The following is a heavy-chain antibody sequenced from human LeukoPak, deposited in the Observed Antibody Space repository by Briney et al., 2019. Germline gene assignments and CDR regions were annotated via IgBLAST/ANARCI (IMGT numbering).Heavy chain of an antibody. D-gene: IGHD4-23*01. CDR1: GGTFSNYA. CDR2: IIPIFGTA. Sequence: ASVKVSCKASGGTFSNYAISWVRQAPGQGLEWMGRIIPIFGTANYAQKFQGRVTITADKSTSTAYMELSSLRSEDTAVYYCAREVSPYDYGGPYFDYWGQGTLVTVSS. CDR3: AREVSPYDYGGPYFDY. J-gene: IGHJ4*02. V-gene: IGHV1-69*06.